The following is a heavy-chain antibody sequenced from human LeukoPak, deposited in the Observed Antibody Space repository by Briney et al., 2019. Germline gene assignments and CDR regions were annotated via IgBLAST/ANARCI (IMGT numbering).Heavy chain of an antibody. V-gene: IGHV3-23*01. J-gene: IGHJ6*02. CDR2: IRGGGET. CDR3: AKVPYSDYGSGRPPFMDV. D-gene: IGHD3-10*01. Sequence: PGGSLRLSCAASGFSFSNYAMSWVRQAPARGPEWVSSIRGGGETFYADSVKGRFTISRDNSKNTLYLQMNSLRAEDTAIHYCAKVPYSDYGSGRPPFMDVWGQGTTVAVSS. CDR1: GFSFSNYA.